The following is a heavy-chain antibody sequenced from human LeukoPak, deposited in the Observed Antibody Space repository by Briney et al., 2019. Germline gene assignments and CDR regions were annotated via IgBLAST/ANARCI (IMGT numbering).Heavy chain of an antibody. D-gene: IGHD5-12*01. CDR3: ARGVGFSGYVDY. CDR1: GFTFSSFE. J-gene: IGHJ4*02. Sequence: GGSLRLSCAASGFTFSSFEMMWVRQAPGKGLEWVSYISSGGSTIYYADSVKGRFTISRDNAKNSLSLQMISLRAEDAAVYYCARGVGFSGYVDYWGQGTLVTVSS. V-gene: IGHV3-48*03. CDR2: ISSGGSTI.